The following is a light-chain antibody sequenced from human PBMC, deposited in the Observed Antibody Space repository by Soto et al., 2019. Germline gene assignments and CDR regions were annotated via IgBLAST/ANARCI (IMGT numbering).Light chain of an antibody. Sequence: QSVLTQPASVSGSPGQSITISCTGTSGDVAIYDLVSWYQQYPGKAPQLIIYEVTKRPSGVSNRFSGSKSGNTASLTISGLQAEDEGDYYCSSYAGTVTLVLGGGTKLTVL. J-gene: IGLJ3*02. CDR2: EVT. CDR3: SSYAGTVTLV. V-gene: IGLV2-23*02. CDR1: SGDVAIYDL.